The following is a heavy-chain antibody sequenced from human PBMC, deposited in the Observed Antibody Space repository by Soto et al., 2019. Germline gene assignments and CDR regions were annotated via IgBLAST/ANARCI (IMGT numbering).Heavy chain of an antibody. J-gene: IGHJ2*01. CDR3: AVYGGNRYWYFDL. CDR1: GYTFTSYD. CDR2: MNPNSGNT. Sequence: QVQLVQSGAEVKKPGASVKVSCKASGYTFTSYDINWVRQATGQGLEWMGWMNPNSGNTGYAEKFQGRVTXTXHSXISTAYMELSSLRSEDTAVYYCAVYGGNRYWYFDLWGRGTLVTVSS. D-gene: IGHD4-17*01. V-gene: IGHV1-8*01.